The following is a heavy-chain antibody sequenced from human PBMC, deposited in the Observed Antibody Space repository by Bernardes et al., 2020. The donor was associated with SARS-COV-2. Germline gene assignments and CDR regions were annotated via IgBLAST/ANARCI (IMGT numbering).Heavy chain of an antibody. V-gene: IGHV1-18*01. CDR3: ARDGSGSWDDY. D-gene: IGHD1-26*01. J-gene: IGHJ4*02. Sequence: ASVKVSCKASGYTFTSYGLSWVRQAPGQGLEWMAWINIYNGDTNYAQKFQARLTMTTDTSTSTAYMELRSLRSDDTAVYYCARDGSGSWDDYWGQGTLVTVSS. CDR1: GYTFTSYG. CDR2: INIYNGDT.